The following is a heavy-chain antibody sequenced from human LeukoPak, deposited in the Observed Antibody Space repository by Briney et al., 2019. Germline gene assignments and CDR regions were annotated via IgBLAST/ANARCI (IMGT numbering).Heavy chain of an antibody. V-gene: IGHV1-69*01. Sequence: GASVKVSCKASGGTFTSYAISWVRQAPGQGLEWMGGIIPIFGTANYAQKFQGRVTITADESTSTAYMELSSLRSEGTAVYYCARVYHYDSSGYYFDYWGQGTLVTVSS. D-gene: IGHD3-22*01. CDR3: ARVYHYDSSGYYFDY. CDR2: IIPIFGTA. J-gene: IGHJ4*02. CDR1: GGTFTSYA.